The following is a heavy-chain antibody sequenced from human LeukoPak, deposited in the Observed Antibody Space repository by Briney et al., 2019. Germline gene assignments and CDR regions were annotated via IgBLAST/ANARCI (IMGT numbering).Heavy chain of an antibody. CDR1: GGSISSYY. D-gene: IGHD3-3*01. Sequence: SETLSLTCTVSGGSISSYYWSWIRQPPGKGLEWIGYIYYSGSTNYNPSLKSRVTISVDTSKNQFSLKLSSVTAADTAVYYCARLSSIDFWSGSGFHYFDYWGQGTLVTVSS. V-gene: IGHV4-59*08. CDR2: IYYSGST. J-gene: IGHJ4*02. CDR3: ARLSSIDFWSGSGFHYFDY.